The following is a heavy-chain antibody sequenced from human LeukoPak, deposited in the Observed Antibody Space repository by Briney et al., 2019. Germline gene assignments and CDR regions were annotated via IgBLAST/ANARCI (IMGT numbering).Heavy chain of an antibody. J-gene: IGHJ4*02. V-gene: IGHV1-18*01. D-gene: IGHD2-15*01. CDR3: ARGDSGLDY. Sequence: ASVKVSCKASGYTFTNHGINWVRQAPGQGLEWMGWISAYNGNTNYAQNFQGRVTMTTDTSTSTAYMELRSLRSDDTAVYCCARGDSGLDYWGQGTLVTVSS. CDR1: GYTFTNHG. CDR2: ISAYNGNT.